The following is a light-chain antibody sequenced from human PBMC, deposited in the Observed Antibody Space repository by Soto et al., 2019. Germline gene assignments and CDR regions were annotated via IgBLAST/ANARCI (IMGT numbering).Light chain of an antibody. CDR1: SRDVGNYNF. V-gene: IGLV2-14*01. CDR2: DVS. J-gene: IGLJ3*02. Sequence: QSALTQPASVSGSPGQSITVSCTGTSRDVGNYNFVSWYQQHPGKAPKVIIYDVSNRPSGVSDRFSATKSGNTASLTISGLQAEDEAVYFCISSTIRSVLFGGDTKLAV. CDR3: ISSTIRSVL.